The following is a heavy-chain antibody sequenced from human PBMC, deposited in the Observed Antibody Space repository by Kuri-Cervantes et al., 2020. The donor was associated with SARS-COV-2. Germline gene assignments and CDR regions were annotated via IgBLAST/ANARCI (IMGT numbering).Heavy chain of an antibody. Sequence: GSISSYYWNWIRQSPSRGLEWLGRTYYRSKWYNDYAVSVKSRITINPDTSKNQFSLQLNSVTPEDTAVYYCGRDNVVTGLNAAYYGMDVWGQGTTVTVSS. CDR1: GSISSYY. CDR3: GRDNVVTGLNAAYYGMDV. V-gene: IGHV6-1*01. CDR2: TYYRSKWYN. J-gene: IGHJ6*02. D-gene: IGHD2-21*02.